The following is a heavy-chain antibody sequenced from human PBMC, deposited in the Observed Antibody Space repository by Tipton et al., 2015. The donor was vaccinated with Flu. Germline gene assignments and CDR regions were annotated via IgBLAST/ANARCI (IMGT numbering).Heavy chain of an antibody. CDR2: ISAYNGNT. V-gene: IGHV1-18*04. CDR1: GYTFTSYG. D-gene: IGHD3-22*01. Sequence: QSGAEVKKPGASVKVSCKASGYTFTSYGISWVRQAPGQGLEWMGWISAYNGNTNYAQKLQGRVTMTTDTSTSTAYMELRSLRSDDTAVYYCARENYDSSGYSPSIWFDPWGQGTLVTVSS. CDR3: ARENYDSSGYSPSIWFDP. J-gene: IGHJ5*02.